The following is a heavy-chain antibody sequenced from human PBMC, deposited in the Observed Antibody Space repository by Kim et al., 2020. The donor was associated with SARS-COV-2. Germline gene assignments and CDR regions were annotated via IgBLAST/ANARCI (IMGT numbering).Heavy chain of an antibody. Sequence: SETLSLTCTISGASIGTDYWTWIRQSPGRGLEWIGYIFYTGKPSYNPSLRSRVSLSLDTSRNQFSMRLKSVTAAGTAVYLCARLPDINGWPFDYWAQGTLVTVSS. CDR1: GASIGTDY. D-gene: IGHD6-19*01. CDR3: ARLPDINGWPFDY. V-gene: IGHV4-59*08. J-gene: IGHJ4*02. CDR2: IFYTGKP.